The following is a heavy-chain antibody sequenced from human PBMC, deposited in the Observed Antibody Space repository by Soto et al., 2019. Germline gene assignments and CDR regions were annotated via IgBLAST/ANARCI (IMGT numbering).Heavy chain of an antibody. V-gene: IGHV3-23*01. CDR3: VRDDSFRDSSAP. Sequence: GGSLRLSCAASGFIFSSYAMSWVRQAPGKGLEWVSAISGSGGSTYYAESVKGRFTISRDDSRKTLYLEMNTLRVDDTGVYYCVRDDSFRDSSAPWGQGTLVTVSS. J-gene: IGHJ5*02. CDR2: ISGSGGST. D-gene: IGHD3-22*01. CDR1: GFIFSSYA.